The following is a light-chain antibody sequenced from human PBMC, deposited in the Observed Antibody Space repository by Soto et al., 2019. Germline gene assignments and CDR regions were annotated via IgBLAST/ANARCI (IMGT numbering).Light chain of an antibody. CDR2: AAS. J-gene: IGKJ5*01. Sequence: EIVLTQSPATLSLSPGERATLSCRASQSVSSYLAWYQQKPGQAPRLLIYAASNTAPGIPDRFSGSGSGTDFTLTISSLEPEDFAVYYCQQRSNWLRTFGQGTRLEIK. CDR1: QSVSSY. V-gene: IGKV3-11*01. CDR3: QQRSNWLRT.